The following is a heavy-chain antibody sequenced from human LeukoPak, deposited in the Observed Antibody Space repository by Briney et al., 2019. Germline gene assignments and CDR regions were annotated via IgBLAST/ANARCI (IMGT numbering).Heavy chain of an antibody. J-gene: IGHJ5*02. CDR3: ARNRGIAAARSWFDP. CDR2: INPNSGGT. D-gene: IGHD6-13*01. Sequence: ASVKVSCKTSGYTFTGYYMHWVRQAPGQGLEWMGWINPNSGGTNYAQKFQGRVTMTRDTSISTAYMELSRLRSDDTAVYYCARNRGIAAARSWFDPWGQGTLVTVSS. V-gene: IGHV1-2*02. CDR1: GYTFTGYY.